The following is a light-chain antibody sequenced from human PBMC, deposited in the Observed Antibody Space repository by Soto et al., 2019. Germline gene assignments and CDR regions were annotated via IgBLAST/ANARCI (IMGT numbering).Light chain of an antibody. Sequence: EIVLTQSPATLSLSPEERATLSCRASQSVSSYLAWYQQKPGQAPRLLVYDASNRATGIPARFSGSGSGTDFTLTISSLAPADFAVYYCQKLSNWPPYTFGQGTKLEIK. CDR3: QKLSNWPPYT. CDR1: QSVSSY. V-gene: IGKV3-11*01. J-gene: IGKJ2*01. CDR2: DAS.